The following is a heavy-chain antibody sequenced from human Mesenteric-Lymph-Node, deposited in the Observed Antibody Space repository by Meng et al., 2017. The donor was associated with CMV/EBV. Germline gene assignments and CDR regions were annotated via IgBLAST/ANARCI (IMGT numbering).Heavy chain of an antibody. CDR1: GFTFSSYE. J-gene: IGHJ6*02. CDR3: ARSSDSGYPFEHYYYGMDV. Sequence: GESLKISCAASGFTFSSYEMNWVRQAPGKGLEWLSHVSSSGSTIYYADSVRGRCTISRDNAKNSLDLQMNSLRAEDTAVYYCARSSDSGYPFEHYYYGMDVWGQGTTVTVSS. V-gene: IGHV3-48*03. D-gene: IGHD3-22*01. CDR2: VSSSGSTI.